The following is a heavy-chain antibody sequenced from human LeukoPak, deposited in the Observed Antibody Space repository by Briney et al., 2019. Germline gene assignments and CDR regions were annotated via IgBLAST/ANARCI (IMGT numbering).Heavy chain of an antibody. Sequence: GGSLRLSCAASGFTFDDYAMHWVRQAPGKGLEWVSSINYNSGSIDYADSVKGRFTISRDNAKSSLYLQMNSLRAEDTAVYYCARDAIDYWGQGTLVTVSS. CDR1: GFTFDDYA. CDR2: INYNSGSI. J-gene: IGHJ4*02. CDR3: ARDAIDY. V-gene: IGHV3-9*01.